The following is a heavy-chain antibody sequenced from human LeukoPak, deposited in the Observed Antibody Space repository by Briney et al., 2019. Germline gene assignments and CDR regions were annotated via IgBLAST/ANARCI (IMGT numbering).Heavy chain of an antibody. CDR3: AKEYYYDSSGSYFDY. CDR2: ISYDGSNK. CDR1: GFTFSSYG. D-gene: IGHD3-22*01. J-gene: IGHJ4*02. V-gene: IGHV3-30*18. Sequence: PGGSLRLSCAASGFTFSSYGMHWARQAPGKGLEWVAVISYDGSNKYYADSVKGRFTISRDNSKNTLYLQMNSLRAEDTAVYYCAKEYYYDSSGSYFDYWGQGTLVTVSS.